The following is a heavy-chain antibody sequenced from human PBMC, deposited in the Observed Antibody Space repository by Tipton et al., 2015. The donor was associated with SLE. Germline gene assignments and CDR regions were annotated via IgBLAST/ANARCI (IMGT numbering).Heavy chain of an antibody. Sequence: VQLVQSGGGVVQPGRSLRLSCAASGFSFRSYWMHWVRRAPGKGLDWVSYINNDGSVTKYADSVKGRFTISRDNAKNTLYLQMSSLGVDDAGVYYCARDDETNTAWYNWLDPWGQGTLVTVSS. D-gene: IGHD2-21*02. V-gene: IGHV3-74*01. CDR3: ARDDETNTAWYNWLDP. J-gene: IGHJ5*02. CDR1: GFSFRSYW. CDR2: INNDGSVT.